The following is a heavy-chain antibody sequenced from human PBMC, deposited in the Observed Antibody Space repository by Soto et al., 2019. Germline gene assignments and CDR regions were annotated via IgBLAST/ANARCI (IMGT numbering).Heavy chain of an antibody. J-gene: IGHJ4*02. Sequence: QLQLQESGPGLVKPSETLSLTCTVSGGSISSIPDYWGWIRQPPGKGLEWIGSVYSGGTSYYNPSLTSRAAISVDPSKNQFSLRLISMTAADTAVYYCARNPDFYGSEWFFDSWGQGTLVTVSS. V-gene: IGHV4-39*01. CDR3: ARNPDFYGSEWFFDS. D-gene: IGHD3-10*01. CDR2: VYSGGTS. CDR1: GGSISSIPDY.